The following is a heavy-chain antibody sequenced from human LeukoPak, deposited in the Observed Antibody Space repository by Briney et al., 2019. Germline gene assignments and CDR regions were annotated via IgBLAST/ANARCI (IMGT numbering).Heavy chain of an antibody. V-gene: IGHV4-59*01. CDR1: GGSISRYY. CDR2: IYYSGST. CDR3: ARNSNPGNWFDP. Sequence: SETLSLTCTVSGGSISRYYWSWLRQPPGKGLEWIGYIYYSGSTNYNPSLKSRVTISVDTSKNQFSLKLSSVTAADTAVYYCARNSNPGNWFDPWGQGTLVTVSS. J-gene: IGHJ5*02. D-gene: IGHD2/OR15-2a*01.